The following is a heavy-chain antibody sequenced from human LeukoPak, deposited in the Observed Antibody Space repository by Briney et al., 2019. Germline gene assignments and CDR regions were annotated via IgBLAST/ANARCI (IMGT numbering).Heavy chain of an antibody. J-gene: IGHJ4*02. D-gene: IGHD6-19*01. CDR2: IIPIFGTA. Sequence: ASETVSRKSSGCTFSSYAISWVRQAPAQGLEWMGGIIPIFGTANYAQKFQGRVTITADKSTSTAYVELSRLRCEDTGVYYCARDRIGSGWYFDYWGQGTVVTVSS. V-gene: IGHV1-69*06. CDR1: GCTFSSYA. CDR3: ARDRIGSGWYFDY.